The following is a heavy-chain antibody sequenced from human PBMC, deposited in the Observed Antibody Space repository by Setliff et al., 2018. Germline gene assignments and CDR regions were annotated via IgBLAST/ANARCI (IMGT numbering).Heavy chain of an antibody. V-gene: IGHV2-5*02. CDR2: IYWDDDK. J-gene: IGHJ4*02. Sequence: SGPTLVNPTQTLTLTCTFSGFSLSTSGVGVGWIRQPPGKALEWLALIYWDDDKRYSTSLKTRLTISKDTSKNQVVLTMTNMDPVDTATYYCARYSIAAAGTLSFYDYWGQGTLVTVSS. CDR3: ARYSIAAAGTLSFYDY. CDR1: GFSLSTSGVG. D-gene: IGHD6-13*01.